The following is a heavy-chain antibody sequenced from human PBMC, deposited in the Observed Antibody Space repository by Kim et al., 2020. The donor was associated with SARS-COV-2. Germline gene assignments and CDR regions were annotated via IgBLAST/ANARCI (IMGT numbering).Heavy chain of an antibody. J-gene: IGHJ4*02. D-gene: IGHD3-3*01. Sequence: TTYNPSPKRRVTMSVDTSKNQFSLKLSSVTAADTAVYYCARGYDFWAFDYWGQGTLVTVSS. CDR2: T. CDR3: ARGYDFWAFDY. V-gene: IGHV4-4*07.